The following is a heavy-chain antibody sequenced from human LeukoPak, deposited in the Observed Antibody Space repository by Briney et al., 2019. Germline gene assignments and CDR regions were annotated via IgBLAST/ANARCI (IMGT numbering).Heavy chain of an antibody. CDR2: INWNGGST. D-gene: IGHD3-3*01. CDR1: GFTFDDYG. J-gene: IGHJ4*02. CDR3: ARDFSEGFWSGYFDY. Sequence: GGSLRLSCAASGFTFDDYGMSWVRQAPGKGLEWISGINWNGGSTGYADSVKGRFTISRDNAKNSLYLQMNSLRAEDTAVYYCARDFSEGFWSGYFDYWGQGTLVTVSS. V-gene: IGHV3-20*04.